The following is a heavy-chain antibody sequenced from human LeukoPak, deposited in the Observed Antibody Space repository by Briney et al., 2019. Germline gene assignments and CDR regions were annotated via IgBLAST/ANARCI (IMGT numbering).Heavy chain of an antibody. CDR2: IRVSGGST. D-gene: IGHD2-15*01. CDR3: AKPAYCSGGSCYSIGYFDY. Sequence: AGGSLRLSWAASGFTFSCYALGWVRPAPGEGPGWVWGIRVSGGSTYYADSVKGRFTISRDNSKNTLYLQMNSLRAEDTAVYYCAKPAYCSGGSCYSIGYFDYWGQGTLVTVSS. V-gene: IGHV3-23*01. J-gene: IGHJ4*02. CDR1: GFTFSCYA.